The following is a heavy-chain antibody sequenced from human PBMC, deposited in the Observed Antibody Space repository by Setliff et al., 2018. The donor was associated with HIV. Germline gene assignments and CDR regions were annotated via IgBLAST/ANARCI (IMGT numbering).Heavy chain of an antibody. Sequence: KTSETLSLTCTVSDGSISYSGYFWGWVRQPPGKALEWIGSINYGGTTYYKPSLKSRVTISIDISKYQFSLKLGSVTAADTAIYYCVRDTGHDSYGPYYSYGMDVWGQGTTVTVSS. CDR2: INYGGTT. V-gene: IGHV4-39*07. CDR1: DGSISYSGYF. J-gene: IGHJ6*02. CDR3: VRDTGHDSYGPYYSYGMDV. D-gene: IGHD5-18*01.